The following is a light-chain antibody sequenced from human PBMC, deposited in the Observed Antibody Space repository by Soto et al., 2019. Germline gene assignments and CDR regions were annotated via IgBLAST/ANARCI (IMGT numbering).Light chain of an antibody. CDR1: SSNIGSNY. J-gene: IGLJ1*01. CDR3: AAWDDSLSGSYV. Sequence: QSVLTQLPSASGTPGQRVTISCSGSSSNIGSNYVYWYQQLPGTAPKLLIYSNNQRPSGVPDRFSGSKSGTSASLAISGLRSEDEADYYCAAWDDSLSGSYVFGTGTKVTV. CDR2: SNN. V-gene: IGLV1-47*02.